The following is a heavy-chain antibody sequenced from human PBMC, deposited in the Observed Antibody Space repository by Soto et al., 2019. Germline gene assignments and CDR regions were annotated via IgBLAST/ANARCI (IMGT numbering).Heavy chain of an antibody. V-gene: IGHV5-10-1*01. CDR1: GYSLTSYW. CDR2: IDPSDSYT. J-gene: IGHJ6*02. Sequence: XESLKISCKGSGYSLTSYWISWVRQMPGKGLEWMGRIDPSDSYTNYSPSFQGHVTISADKSISTAYLQWSSLKASDTAMYYCARQGVVVVAATMDYYGMDVWGQGTTVTVSS. CDR3: ARQGVVVVAATMDYYGMDV. D-gene: IGHD2-15*01.